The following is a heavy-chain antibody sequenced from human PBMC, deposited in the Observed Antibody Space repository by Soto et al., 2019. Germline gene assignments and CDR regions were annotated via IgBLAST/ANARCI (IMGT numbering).Heavy chain of an antibody. J-gene: IGHJ6*02. D-gene: IGHD3-10*01. Sequence: PSESLSLTCTVPGGSISSSSYYWGWIRQPPGKGLEWIGSINHSGSTNYNPSLKSRVTISVDTSKNQFSLKLSSVTAADTAVYYCARVTPRGGRYYYGMDVWGQGTTVTVSS. V-gene: IGHV4-39*07. CDR1: GGSISSSSYY. CDR2: INHSGST. CDR3: ARVTPRGGRYYYGMDV.